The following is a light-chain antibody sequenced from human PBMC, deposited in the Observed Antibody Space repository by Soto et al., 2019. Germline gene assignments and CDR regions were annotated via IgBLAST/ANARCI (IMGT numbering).Light chain of an antibody. CDR1: SSNIGRNF. CDR3: ATWDSSLSGYV. CDR2: DNN. Sequence: QSVLTQPPSVSAAPGQKVTFSCYGSSSNIGRNFVSWYQQLPGTAPKLLIYDNNKRPSGIPDRFSGSKSGTSATLGITGLQTGDEADYYCATWDSSLSGYVFGPGTKVTVL. J-gene: IGLJ1*01. V-gene: IGLV1-51*01.